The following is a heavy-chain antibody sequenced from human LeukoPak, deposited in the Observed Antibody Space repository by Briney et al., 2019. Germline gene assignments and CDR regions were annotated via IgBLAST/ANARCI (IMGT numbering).Heavy chain of an antibody. V-gene: IGHV1-2*02. CDR3: ARVISGSYFRFDP. CDR1: GYTFTGYY. CDR2: INPNSGGT. J-gene: IGHJ5*02. D-gene: IGHD1-26*01. Sequence: ASVKVSCRASGYTFTGYYMHWVRQAPGQGLEWMGWINPNSGGTNYAQKFQGRVTMTRDTSISTAYMELSRLRSDDTAVYYCARVISGSYFRFDPWGQGTLVTVSS.